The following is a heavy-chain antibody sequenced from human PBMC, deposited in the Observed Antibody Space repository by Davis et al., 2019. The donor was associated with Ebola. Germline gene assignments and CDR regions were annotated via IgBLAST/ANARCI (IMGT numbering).Heavy chain of an antibody. CDR3: AKDMGDYDFWSGYLNWFDP. Sequence: GGSLRLSCAASGFTVSSNYMSWVRQAPGKGLEWVSAISGSGGSTYYADSVKGRFTISRDNSKNTLYLQMNSLRAEDTAVYYCAKDMGDYDFWSGYLNWFDPWGQGTLVTVSS. CDR1: GFTVSSNY. V-gene: IGHV3-23*01. CDR2: ISGSGGST. D-gene: IGHD3-3*01. J-gene: IGHJ5*02.